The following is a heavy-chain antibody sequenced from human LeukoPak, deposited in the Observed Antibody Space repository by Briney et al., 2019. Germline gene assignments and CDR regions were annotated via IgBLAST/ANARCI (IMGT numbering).Heavy chain of an antibody. CDR1: GYTFTSYG. J-gene: IGHJ5*02. V-gene: IGHV1-18*01. CDR2: ISAYNGNT. CDR3: ARGGYDILTGYPNFDP. Sequence: ASVKVSCKASGYTFTSYGISWVRQAPGQGLEWVGWISAYNGNTNYAQKLQGRVTMTTDTSTSTAYMELRSLRSDDTAVYYCARGGYDILTGYPNFDPWGQGTLVTVSS. D-gene: IGHD3-9*01.